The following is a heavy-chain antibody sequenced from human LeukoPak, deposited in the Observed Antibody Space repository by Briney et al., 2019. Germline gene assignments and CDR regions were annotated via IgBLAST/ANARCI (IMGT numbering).Heavy chain of an antibody. D-gene: IGHD6-13*01. CDR3: ARGDSSSWYYFDY. CDR1: GYTFTSYY. Sequence: ASVKVSCKASGYTFTSYYMHWVRQAPGQGLEWMGLINPSGGSTSYARNFQGRVTMTRDMSTSTVYMELGSLRSEDTAVYYCARGDSSSWYYFDYWGQGTLVTVSS. CDR2: INPSGGST. J-gene: IGHJ4*02. V-gene: IGHV1-46*01.